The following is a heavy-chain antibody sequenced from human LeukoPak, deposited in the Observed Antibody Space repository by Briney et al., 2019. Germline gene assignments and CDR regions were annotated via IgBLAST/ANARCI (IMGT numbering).Heavy chain of an antibody. V-gene: IGHV4-59*08. Sequence: SETLSLTCTVSGGSISDHYWTWIRQPPGKGLEWIGYIYNSGSTNNNPSLKSRVTISVDTSKNQFSLKLSSVTAADTAVYYCARGDYYYYGMDVWGQGTTVTVSS. CDR3: ARGDYYYYGMDV. J-gene: IGHJ6*02. CDR1: GGSISDHY. CDR2: IYNSGST.